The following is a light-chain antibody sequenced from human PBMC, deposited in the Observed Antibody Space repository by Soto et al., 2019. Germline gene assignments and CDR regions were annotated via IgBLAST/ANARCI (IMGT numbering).Light chain of an antibody. CDR3: QQYYASPFT. Sequence: EIVLTQSPGTLSLSPGERATLSCRASDIVDSSFLAWYQHKAAQAPRVLIYGVSNRAPGIPDRFSGSASGTDFTLTIDRLEPEDVAVYFCQQYYASPFTFGQGTKLDI. CDR2: GVS. V-gene: IGKV3-20*01. CDR1: DIVDSSF. J-gene: IGKJ2*01.